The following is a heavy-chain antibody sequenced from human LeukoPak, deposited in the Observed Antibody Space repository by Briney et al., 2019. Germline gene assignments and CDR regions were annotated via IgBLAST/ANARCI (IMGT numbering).Heavy chain of an antibody. D-gene: IGHD2-8*01. Sequence: ASVKVSCKASGYTFTNYYIHWVRQAPGQGLEWMGIINPGGRSTSYAQKFQGRVTMTRDTSISTAYMELTRLRSDDTAVYYCARGGLRVMVYRLYYMDVWGKGTTVTVSS. V-gene: IGHV1-46*01. J-gene: IGHJ6*03. CDR3: ARGGLRVMVYRLYYMDV. CDR1: GYTFTNYY. CDR2: INPGGRST.